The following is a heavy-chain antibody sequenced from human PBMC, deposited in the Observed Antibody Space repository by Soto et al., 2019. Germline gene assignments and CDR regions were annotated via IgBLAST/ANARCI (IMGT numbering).Heavy chain of an antibody. V-gene: IGHV1-69*13. J-gene: IGHJ5*02. CDR3: ARESCSGGSCHSGVYNWFDP. Sequence: ASVKVSCKASGGTFSSYAISWVRQAPGQGPEWMGGIIPIFDTANYAQKFQGRVTITADESTSTAYMELSSLRSEDTAVYYCARESCSGGSCHSGVYNWFDPWGQGTLVTVSS. D-gene: IGHD2-15*01. CDR2: IIPIFDTA. CDR1: GGTFSSYA.